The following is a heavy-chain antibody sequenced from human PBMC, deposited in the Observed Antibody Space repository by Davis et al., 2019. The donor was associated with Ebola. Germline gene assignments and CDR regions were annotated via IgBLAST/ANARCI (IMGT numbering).Heavy chain of an antibody. D-gene: IGHD2-15*01. CDR3: ARLDCTGSSCYPLFQH. Sequence: SETLSLTCTVSGGSISSHYWSWIRQPPGKGLEWIGYIYYRGNTNYNPSLKSRVTMSVDTSKNQFSLKLSSVTAADTAVYYCARLDCTGSSCYPLFQHWGQGTLVTVSS. CDR1: GGSISSHY. J-gene: IGHJ1*01. CDR2: IYYRGNT. V-gene: IGHV4-59*08.